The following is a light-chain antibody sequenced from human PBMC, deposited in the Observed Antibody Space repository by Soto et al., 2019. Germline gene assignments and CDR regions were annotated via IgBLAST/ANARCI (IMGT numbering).Light chain of an antibody. CDR2: DVT. Sequence: LTQPASVSGSPGQSVTISCTGTSSDVGGYDYVSWYQHHPGKAPKLVIYDVTYRPSGVSDRFSGSKSANTASLTISGLQAEDEADYYCGSYTSSSTYVFGTGTKVTVL. V-gene: IGLV2-14*01. J-gene: IGLJ1*01. CDR1: SSDVGGYDY. CDR3: GSYTSSSTYV.